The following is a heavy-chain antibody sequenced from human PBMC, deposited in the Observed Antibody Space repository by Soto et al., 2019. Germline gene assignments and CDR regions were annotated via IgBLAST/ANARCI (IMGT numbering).Heavy chain of an antibody. CDR3: AKEKIAWNYYGSGSYLGP. J-gene: IGHJ5*02. CDR1: GFTFSSYG. V-gene: IGHV3-30*18. CDR2: ISYDGSNK. Sequence: QVQLVEYGGGVVQPGRSLRLSCAASGFTFSSYGMHWVRQAPGKGLEWVAVISYDGSNKYYADSVKGRFTISRDNSKNTLYLQMNSLRAEDTAVYYCAKEKIAWNYYGSGSYLGPWGQGTLVTVSS. D-gene: IGHD3-10*01.